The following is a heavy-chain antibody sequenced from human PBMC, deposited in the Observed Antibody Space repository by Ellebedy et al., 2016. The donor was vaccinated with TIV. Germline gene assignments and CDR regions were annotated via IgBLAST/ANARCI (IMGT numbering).Heavy chain of an antibody. V-gene: IGHV3-23*01. CDR2: IDSGENT. Sequence: GGSLRLXXAASGFTFSSYAMSWVRQAPGKGLEWVSLIDSGENTYYADSVKGRCTISRDKSKNTVFLHLNSLRAEDTAVYYCATRHYGGFDIWGQGTKVTVSS. D-gene: IGHD4-23*01. CDR1: GFTFSSYA. CDR3: ATRHYGGFDI. J-gene: IGHJ3*02.